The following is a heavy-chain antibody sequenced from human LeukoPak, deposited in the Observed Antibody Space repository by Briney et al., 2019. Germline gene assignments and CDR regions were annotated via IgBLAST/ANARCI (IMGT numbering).Heavy chain of an antibody. CDR1: GLTFSSYA. J-gene: IGHJ4*02. CDR3: AKGEMYYDFWRKLDY. D-gene: IGHD3-3*01. CDR2: ISGSGGST. Sequence: GGSLRLSCAASGLTFSSYAMSWVRQAPGKGLEWVSAISGSGGSTYYADSVKGRFTISRDNSKNTLYLQMNSLRAEDTAVYYCAKGEMYYDFWRKLDYWGQGTLVTVSS. V-gene: IGHV3-23*01.